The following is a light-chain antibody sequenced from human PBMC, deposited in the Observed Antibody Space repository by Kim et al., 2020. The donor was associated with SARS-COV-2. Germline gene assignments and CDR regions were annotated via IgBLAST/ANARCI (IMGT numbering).Light chain of an antibody. Sequence: SYELTQPPSVSVSPGQTASITCSGDKLGDKYACWYQQKPGQSPVLVIYQDSKRPSGIPERFSGSNSGNTATLTISGTQAMDEAVYYCQAWDSSTVVFGGGTQRNVL. J-gene: IGLJ2*01. CDR3: QAWDSSTVV. V-gene: IGLV3-1*01. CDR2: QDS. CDR1: KLGDKY.